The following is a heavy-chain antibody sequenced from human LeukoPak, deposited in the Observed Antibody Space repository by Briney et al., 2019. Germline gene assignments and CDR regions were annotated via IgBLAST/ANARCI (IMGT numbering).Heavy chain of an antibody. J-gene: IGHJ4*02. CDR1: GFTFSDTW. CDR2: IKSLTDGGTA. CDR3: NRYGPTNXFDX. D-gene: IGHD3-10*01. Sequence: PGGSLRLSCAVSGFTFSDTWMRWVRQAPGKGLEWVGRIKSLTDGGTADHAASVKGRFTISREDSKNTLYLQMNSLKTEDTAVYYCNRYGPTNXFDXWGRGXLVTV. V-gene: IGHV3-15*05.